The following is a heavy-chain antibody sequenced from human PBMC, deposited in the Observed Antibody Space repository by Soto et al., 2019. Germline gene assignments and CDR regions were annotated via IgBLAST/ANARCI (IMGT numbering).Heavy chain of an antibody. Sequence: QVQLVQSGAEEKKPGASVKVSCKASGYTFTSYTMHWVRQAPGQRLEWMGWINAGNGNTKYSQKFQGRVTITRDTSASTAEMELSSLRSEDTAVYYGSRDPWKYVSGWFDPWGQGTLVTVSS. CDR2: INAGNGNT. CDR3: SRDPWKYVSGWFDP. V-gene: IGHV1-3*05. CDR1: GYTFTSYT. D-gene: IGHD1-7*01. J-gene: IGHJ5*02.